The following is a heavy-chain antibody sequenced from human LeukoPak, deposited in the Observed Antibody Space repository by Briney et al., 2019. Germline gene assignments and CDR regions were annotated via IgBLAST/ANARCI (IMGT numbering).Heavy chain of an antibody. CDR3: ASARFGVISWYYYGMDG. CDR1: GGTFSSYA. D-gene: IGHD3-3*01. J-gene: IGHJ6*02. CDR2: IIPILGIA. V-gene: IGHV1-69*04. Sequence: AASVKVSCKASGGTFSSYAISWVRQAPGQGLEWMGRIIPILGIANYAQKFQGRVTITADKSTSTAYMELSSLRSEDTAVYYCASARFGVISWYYYGMDGWGQGTTVTVSS.